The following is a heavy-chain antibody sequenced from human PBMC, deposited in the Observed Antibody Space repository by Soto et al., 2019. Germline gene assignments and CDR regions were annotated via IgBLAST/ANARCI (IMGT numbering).Heavy chain of an antibody. V-gene: IGHV3-23*01. CDR2: ISGSGGST. CDR3: AKDLALARWFGESPKDD. Sequence: PGGSLRLSCAASGFTFSSYAMSWVRQAPGKGLEWVSAISGSGGSTYYADSVKGRFTISRDNSKNTLYLQMNSLRAEDTAVYYCAKDLALARWFGESPKDDWGQGTRVTVSS. CDR1: GFTFSSYA. J-gene: IGHJ4*02. D-gene: IGHD3-10*01.